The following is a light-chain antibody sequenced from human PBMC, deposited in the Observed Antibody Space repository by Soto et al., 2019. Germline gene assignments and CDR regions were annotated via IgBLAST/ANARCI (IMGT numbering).Light chain of an antibody. CDR2: AAS. CDR3: QQSYSTLPVT. V-gene: IGKV1-12*01. CDR1: QGISSW. Sequence: DIQMTQSPSSVSASVGDIVTITCRSSQGISSWLAWYQQKPGKAPKLLIYAASSLQSGVSSRFSGSGSGTDFTLTVSTLQPEDSATYYCQQSYSTLPVTFGQGTRLEIK. J-gene: IGKJ5*01.